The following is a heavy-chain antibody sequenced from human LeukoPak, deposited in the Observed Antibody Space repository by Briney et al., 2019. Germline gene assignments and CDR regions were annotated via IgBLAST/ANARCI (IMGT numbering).Heavy chain of an antibody. CDR2: ISGSGGST. J-gene: IGHJ4*02. D-gene: IGHD6-19*01. CDR1: GFTFSSYA. CDR3: AKDLAVAGILDY. V-gene: IGHV3-23*01. Sequence: GGSLRLSCAASGFTFSSYAMSWVRQAPGKGLEWASAISGSGGSTYYADSVKGRFTISRDNSKNTLYLQMNSLRAEDTAVYYCAKDLAVAGILDYWGQGTLVTVSS.